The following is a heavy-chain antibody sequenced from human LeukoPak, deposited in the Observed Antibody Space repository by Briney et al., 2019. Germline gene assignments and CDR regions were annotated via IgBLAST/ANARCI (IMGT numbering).Heavy chain of an antibody. CDR2: IYHSGST. CDR3: ARENGSGEFDY. Sequence: SQTLSLTCAVSGGSISSVNYSWSWIRQPPGKGLEWIGYIYHSGSTNYNPSLKSRVTISVDTSKNQFSLKLSSVTAADTAVYYCARENGSGEFDYWGQGTLVTVSS. J-gene: IGHJ4*02. CDR1: GGSISSVNYS. D-gene: IGHD3-10*01. V-gene: IGHV4-30-2*01.